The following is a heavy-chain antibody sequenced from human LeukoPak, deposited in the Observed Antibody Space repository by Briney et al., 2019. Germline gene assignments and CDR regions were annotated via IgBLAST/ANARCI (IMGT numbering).Heavy chain of an antibody. D-gene: IGHD2-8*02. CDR3: AGHRPRNTVDF. Sequence: SETLSLTCTVSGDSIGIDGYYYNWIRLPPGKGLEWIAYISDIGSINYNPSLKSRVTISLDTSKNQFSLKLSSVAAADTAVYYCAGHRPRNTVDFWGQGTLVTVSS. CDR1: GDSIGIDGYY. CDR2: ISDIGSI. V-gene: IGHV4-61*08. J-gene: IGHJ4*02.